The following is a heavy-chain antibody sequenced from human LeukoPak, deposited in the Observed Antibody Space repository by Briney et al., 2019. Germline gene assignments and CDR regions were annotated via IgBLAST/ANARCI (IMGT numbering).Heavy chain of an antibody. Sequence: GGSLRLSCAASGFTFSSYAMSWVRQAPGKGLEWVSAISGSGGSTYYADSVKGRFTISRDNSKNTLYLQMNSLRAEDTAVYYCAKDSKVLSLVGASSLGYWGQGTLVTVSS. D-gene: IGHD1-26*01. CDR3: AKDSKVLSLVGASSLGY. CDR1: GFTFSSYA. J-gene: IGHJ4*02. V-gene: IGHV3-23*01. CDR2: ISGSGGST.